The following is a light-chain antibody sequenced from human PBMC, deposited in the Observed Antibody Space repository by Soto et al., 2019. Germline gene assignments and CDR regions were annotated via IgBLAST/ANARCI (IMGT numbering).Light chain of an antibody. CDR1: HGISNY. V-gene: IGKV1-27*01. Sequence: DIQMTQSPASLSSSVGDRVTITCRASHGISNYLAGYRQKPGKVPKLLTYAAPALQPGVPSRFSGIGSGKDFTLPISSLQPEDVATYSGQKYISAPLTFGGGTKVDIK. CDR3: QKYISAPLT. J-gene: IGKJ4*01. CDR2: AAP.